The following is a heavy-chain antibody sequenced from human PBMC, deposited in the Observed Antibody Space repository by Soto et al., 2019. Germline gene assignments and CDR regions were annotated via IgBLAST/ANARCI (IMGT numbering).Heavy chain of an antibody. V-gene: IGHV2-5*02. J-gene: IGHJ4*02. CDR2: IYWDDDE. CDR1: GFSLSSSGVA. Sequence: QITLKESGPTLVKPTQTLTLTCSFSGFSLSSSGVAVGWIRQPPGKAPEWLALIYWDDDERYSPSLQRRLTISKDTSKNQVVLRMTNMDPSDTGTYYCAHRRGAAAVAYWGQGTLVTVSS. D-gene: IGHD6-13*01. CDR3: AHRRGAAAVAY.